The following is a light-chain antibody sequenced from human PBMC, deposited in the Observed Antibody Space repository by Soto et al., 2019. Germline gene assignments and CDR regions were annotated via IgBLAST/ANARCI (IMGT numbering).Light chain of an antibody. V-gene: IGKV3-15*01. J-gene: IGKJ1*01. CDR2: AAS. CDR1: QSVRSN. CDR3: QQYSNWPRT. Sequence: EIVMTQFPATLSVSPGERATLSCRASQSVRSNLAWYQQKPGQAPRLLIFAASTRATVIPARFRGSGSGTEFTLTISDLQSEDFAVYYCQQYSNWPRTFGQGTKVEL.